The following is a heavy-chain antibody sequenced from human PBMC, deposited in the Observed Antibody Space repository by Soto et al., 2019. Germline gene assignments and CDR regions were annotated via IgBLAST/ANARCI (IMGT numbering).Heavy chain of an antibody. CDR3: ARDLVSLRVLVVPWFDP. J-gene: IGHJ5*02. CDR1: GYTFTSYA. D-gene: IGHD2-8*02. Sequence: QVQLVQSGAEVKKPGASVKVSCKASGYTFTSYAMHWVRQAPGQRLEWMGWINAGNGNTKYSQKFQGRVTITRDTSASTAYMELSSLRSEDTAVYYCARDLVSLRVLVVPWFDPWGQGTLVPVSS. V-gene: IGHV1-3*01. CDR2: INAGNGNT.